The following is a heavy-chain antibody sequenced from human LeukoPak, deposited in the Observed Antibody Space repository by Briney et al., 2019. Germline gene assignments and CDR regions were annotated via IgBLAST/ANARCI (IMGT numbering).Heavy chain of an antibody. D-gene: IGHD1-26*01. CDR1: GFTFDDYA. J-gene: IGHJ4*02. CDR3: AKDSGSYDGTYYFDY. Sequence: PGRSLRLSCAASGFTFDDYAMHWVRQAPGKSLEWVSGISWNSGSIGYADSVKGRFTISRDNAKNSLYLQMNSLRAEDTALYYCAKDSGSYDGTYYFDYWGQGTLVTVSS. CDR2: ISWNSGSI. V-gene: IGHV3-9*01.